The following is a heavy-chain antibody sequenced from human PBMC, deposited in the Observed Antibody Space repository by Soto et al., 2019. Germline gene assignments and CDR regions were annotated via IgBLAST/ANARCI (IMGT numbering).Heavy chain of an antibody. CDR1: GGSISSSNW. Sequence: QVQLQESGPGLVKPSGTLSLTCAVSGGSISSSNWWSWVRQPPGKGLEWIGEIYHSGSTNYNPSLKRRVTISVDKAKNQFPLKLSSVPAADTAVYYCARVSGSYYYGMDVWGQGTTVTVSS. CDR2: IYHSGST. CDR3: ARVSGSYYYGMDV. V-gene: IGHV4-4*02. J-gene: IGHJ6*02. D-gene: IGHD1-26*01.